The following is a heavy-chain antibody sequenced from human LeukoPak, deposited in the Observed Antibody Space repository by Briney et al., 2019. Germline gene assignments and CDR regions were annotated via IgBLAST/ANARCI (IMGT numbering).Heavy chain of an antibody. J-gene: IGHJ6*03. CDR1: GGFFSGYY. V-gene: IGHV4-34*01. CDR2: INHSGST. Sequence: SETLSLTCAVYGGFFSGYYWSWIRQPPGKGLEWIGEINHSGSTNYNPSLKSRVTISVDTSKNQFSLKLSSVTAADTAVYYCASGSNREYYDILTGYYLDYYYMDVWGKGTTVTVSS. D-gene: IGHD3-9*01. CDR3: ASGSNREYYDILTGYYLDYYYMDV.